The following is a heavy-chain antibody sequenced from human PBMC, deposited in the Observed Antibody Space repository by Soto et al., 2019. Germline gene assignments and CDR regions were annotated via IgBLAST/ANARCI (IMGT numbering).Heavy chain of an antibody. CDR2: ISSSGSTI. CDR3: ARAYYYDNKAVDY. V-gene: IGHV3-11*01. Sequence: PGGSLRLSCAASGFTFSDYYMSWIRQAPGKGLEWVSYISSSGSTIYYADSVKGRFTISRDNAKNSLYLQMNSLRAEDTAVYYCARAYYYDNKAVDYWGQGTLVTVSS. J-gene: IGHJ4*02. CDR1: GFTFSDYY. D-gene: IGHD3-22*01.